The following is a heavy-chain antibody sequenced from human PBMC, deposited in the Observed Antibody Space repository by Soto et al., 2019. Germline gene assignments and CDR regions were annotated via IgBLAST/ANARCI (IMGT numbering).Heavy chain of an antibody. CDR2: IWYDGSNK. Sequence: VGSLRLSCAASGFTFSSYGMHWVRQAPGKGLEWVAVIWYDGSNKYYADSVKGRFTISRDNSKNTLYLQMNSLRAEDTAVYYCAREIAVAAHPRGSYYYGMDVWGQGTTVTVSS. J-gene: IGHJ6*02. CDR3: AREIAVAAHPRGSYYYGMDV. CDR1: GFTFSSYG. D-gene: IGHD6-19*01. V-gene: IGHV3-33*01.